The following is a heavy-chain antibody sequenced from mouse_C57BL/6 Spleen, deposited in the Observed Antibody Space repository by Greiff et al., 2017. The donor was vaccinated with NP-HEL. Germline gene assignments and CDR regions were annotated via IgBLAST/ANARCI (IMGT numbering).Heavy chain of an antibody. CDR2: INPYNGDT. CDR1: GYSFTGYF. V-gene: IGHV1-20*01. Sequence: EVKLQESGPELVKPGDSVKISCKASGYSFTGYFMNWVMQSHGKSLEWIGRINPYNGDTFYNQKFKGKATLTVDKSSSTAHMELRSLTSEDSAVYYCARCEDYDDQAWFAYWGQGTLVTVSA. D-gene: IGHD2-4*01. CDR3: ARCEDYDDQAWFAY. J-gene: IGHJ3*01.